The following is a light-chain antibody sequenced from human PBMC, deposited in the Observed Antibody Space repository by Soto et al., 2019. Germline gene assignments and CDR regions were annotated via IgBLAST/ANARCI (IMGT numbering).Light chain of an antibody. CDR1: ESFDRF. CDR2: HAS. J-gene: IGKJ1*01. V-gene: IGKV1-5*03. Sequence: DIRLTQFSSTLSASIGDRVTITCRASESFDRFLAWYQQKPGKAPRLLIYHASNLESGVPSRFSGSGSGTEFTLTISCLQPDDFATYYCQHHVRYPRTFGQGTRVEI. CDR3: QHHVRYPRT.